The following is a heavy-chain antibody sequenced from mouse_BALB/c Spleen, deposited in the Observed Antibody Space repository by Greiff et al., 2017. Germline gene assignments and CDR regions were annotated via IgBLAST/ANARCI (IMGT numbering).Heavy chain of an antibody. Sequence: QVQLKQSGPGLVAPSQSLSITCTVSGFSLTSYDISWIRQPPGKGLEWLGVIWTGGGTNYNSAFMSRLSISKDNSKSQVFLKMNSLQTDDTAIYYCVRDPYRYHDVGYAMDYWGQGTSVTVSS. V-gene: IGHV2-9-2*01. CDR2: IWTGGGT. J-gene: IGHJ4*01. CDR1: GFSLTSYD. D-gene: IGHD2-14*01. CDR3: VRDPYRYHDVGYAMDY.